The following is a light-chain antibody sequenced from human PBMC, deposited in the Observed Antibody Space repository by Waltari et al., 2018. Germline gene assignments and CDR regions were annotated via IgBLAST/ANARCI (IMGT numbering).Light chain of an antibody. CDR2: GTS. CDR1: QSVTSSS. J-gene: IGKJ4*01. V-gene: IGKV3-20*01. Sequence: CSAGQSVTSSSLTWYQKKVGQAPRLLIYGTSSRATGIPDRFSGSGSGTEFTLTISRLEPEDFAVYYCQQYDGEVVTFGGGTKVEI. CDR3: QQYDGEVVT.